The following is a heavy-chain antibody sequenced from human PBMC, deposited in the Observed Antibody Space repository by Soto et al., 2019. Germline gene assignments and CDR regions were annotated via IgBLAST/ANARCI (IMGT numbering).Heavy chain of an antibody. J-gene: IGHJ4*02. CDR1: GGCISSYY. CDR3: ARGGATAMVVFDY. CDR2: IYYSGST. Sequence: PSETLSLTCTVSGGCISSYYWSWIRQPPGKGLEWIGYIYYSGSTNYNPSLKSRVTISVDTSKNQFSLKLSSVTAADTAVYYCARGGATAMVVFDYWGQGTLVTVSS. D-gene: IGHD5-18*01. V-gene: IGHV4-59*01.